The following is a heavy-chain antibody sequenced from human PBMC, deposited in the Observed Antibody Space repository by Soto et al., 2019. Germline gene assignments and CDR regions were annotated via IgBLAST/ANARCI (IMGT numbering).Heavy chain of an antibody. V-gene: IGHV4-59*01. CDR1: SGSIGTYF. Sequence: QVQLRESGPGLVKPSETLSLTCTVSSGSIGTYFWSWIRQPPGKGLEWLGYIYYSGTTNYNPSLKSRVTIFLDTSKNQFSLRLGSVTAADTAVYYCARGRGGTYDAFDIWGQGTLVTVSS. CDR3: ARGRGGTYDAFDI. J-gene: IGHJ3*02. D-gene: IGHD1-26*01. CDR2: IYYSGTT.